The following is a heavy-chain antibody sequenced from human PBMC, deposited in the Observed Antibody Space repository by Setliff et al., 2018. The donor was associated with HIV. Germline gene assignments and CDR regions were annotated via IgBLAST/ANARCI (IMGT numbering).Heavy chain of an antibody. J-gene: IGHJ4*02. D-gene: IGHD3-9*01. V-gene: IGHV1-46*01. Sequence: GASVKVSCKASGYTFTSYSMHWVRQAPGQGLEWMGVINTSGGSAGYAEKFRGRATMTRDTSRSTVYMELSSLRFDDTAVYYCARVPILRYASPVDMWGQGTLVTVSS. CDR2: INTSGGSA. CDR3: ARVPILRYASPVDM. CDR1: GYTFTSYS.